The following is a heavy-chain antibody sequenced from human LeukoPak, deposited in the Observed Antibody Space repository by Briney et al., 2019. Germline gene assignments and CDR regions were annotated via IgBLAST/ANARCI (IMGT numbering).Heavy chain of an antibody. CDR2: ISGSGGNT. Sequence: GGSLRLSCAVSGITLSNYGMRWVRQVPGKGLEWVSGISGSGGNTYYADSAKGRFTISRDNSKNTLYLQMNSLRAEDTAVYFCAKRGVVIRVFLVGFHKEASYFDSWGQGALVTVSS. CDR1: GITLSNYG. V-gene: IGHV3-23*01. D-gene: IGHD3-10*01. CDR3: AKRGVVIRVFLVGFHKEASYFDS. J-gene: IGHJ4*02.